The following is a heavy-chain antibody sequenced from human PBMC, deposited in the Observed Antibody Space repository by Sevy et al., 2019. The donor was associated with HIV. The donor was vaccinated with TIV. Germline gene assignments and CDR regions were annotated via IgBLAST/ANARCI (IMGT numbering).Heavy chain of an antibody. CDR2: ISTSTSTTTI. J-gene: IGHJ5*02. Sequence: GGCLRLSCAASGFTFNDYNLSWIRQAPGKGLEWVSYISTSTSTTTIYYADSVKGRFTISRDKAKNSIYLQMNSLRVDDTAVYYCARAAGWFDAWGQGTLVTVSS. V-gene: IGHV3-11*01. CDR1: GFTFNDYN. CDR3: ARAAGWFDA.